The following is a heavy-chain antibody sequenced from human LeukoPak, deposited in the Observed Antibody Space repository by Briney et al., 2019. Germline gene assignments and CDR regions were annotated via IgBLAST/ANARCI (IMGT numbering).Heavy chain of an antibody. CDR1: GYTFTSYD. D-gene: IGHD6-6*01. CDR2: MNPNSGNT. J-gene: IGHJ4*02. V-gene: IGHV1-8*01. CDR3: ATRYSSSLLTDY. Sequence: ASVKVSCKASGYTFTSYDINWVRQATGQGLEWMGWMNPNSGNTGYAQKFQGRVTVTRNTSISTAYMELSSLRSEDTAVYYCATRYSSSLLTDYWGQGTLVTVSS.